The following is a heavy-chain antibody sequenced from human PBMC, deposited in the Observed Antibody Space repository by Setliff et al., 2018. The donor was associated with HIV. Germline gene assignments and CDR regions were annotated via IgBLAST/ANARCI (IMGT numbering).Heavy chain of an antibody. Sequence: PSETLSLTCTVSGGSISSYYWSWIRQPPGKGLEWIGYIYYSGSTNYNPSLKSRVTISIDTSNNQFSLKLNSLTAADTAVYYCATGPGTPQITKVRGFYMDVWGKGTTVTVSS. CDR3: ATGPGTPQITKVRGFYMDV. CDR2: IYYSGST. D-gene: IGHD3-10*01. J-gene: IGHJ6*03. CDR1: GGSISSYY. V-gene: IGHV4-59*01.